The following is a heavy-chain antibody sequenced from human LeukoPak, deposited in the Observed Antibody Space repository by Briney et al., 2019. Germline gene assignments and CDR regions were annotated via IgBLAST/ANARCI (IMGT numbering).Heavy chain of an antibody. V-gene: IGHV3-30*03. Sequence: GGSLRLSCAASGFTFSSYGMHWVRQAPGKGLEWVAVISYDGSNKYYADSVKGRFTISRDNSKNTLYLQMNSLRAEDTAVYYCASGYSYGSFDPWGQGTLVTVSS. CDR1: GFTFSSYG. CDR3: ASGYSYGSFDP. D-gene: IGHD5-18*01. J-gene: IGHJ5*02. CDR2: ISYDGSNK.